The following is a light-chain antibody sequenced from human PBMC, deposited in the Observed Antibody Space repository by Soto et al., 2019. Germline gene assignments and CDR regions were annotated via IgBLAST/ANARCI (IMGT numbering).Light chain of an antibody. J-gene: IGKJ2*01. CDR3: QHYNDYSYT. CDR2: QAS. CDR1: QSVSGW. Sequence: DIQMTPSPPTLSASVGDRVAITCRASQSVSGWLAWYQQKPGKVPKLLIYQASTLEDGVPSRFSGSGSGTEFTLTISSLQPDDSATYYCQHYNDYSYTFGPGTNLEIK. V-gene: IGKV1-5*03.